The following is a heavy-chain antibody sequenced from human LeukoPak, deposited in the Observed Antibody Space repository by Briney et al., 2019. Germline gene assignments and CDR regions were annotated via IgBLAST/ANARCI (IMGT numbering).Heavy chain of an antibody. J-gene: IGHJ1*01. V-gene: IGHV3-23*01. Sequence: PGGALRLSCAASVFTFSSDAMSWVREALGEGRWWGSPISGSGGSTYYADSVKGRFNISRDNYKNTLYLQMNSLRAEDTAVYYCAKPERVAGPLDFQHWGQGNLVTVSS. CDR1: VFTFSSDA. CDR3: AKPERVAGPLDFQH. CDR2: ISGSGGST. D-gene: IGHD2-15*01.